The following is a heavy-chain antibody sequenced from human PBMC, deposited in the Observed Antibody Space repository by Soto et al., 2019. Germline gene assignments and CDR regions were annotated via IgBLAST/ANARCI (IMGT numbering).Heavy chain of an antibody. CDR1: GFSLSGFSLSFSGVG. CDR3: AHLRGTWCAMDF. V-gene: IGHV2-5*01. Sequence: QITLKESGPTLVKPTETLTLTCSFSGFSLSGFSLSFSGVGVTWIRQSPGKALEWLGIIYWNDSKHYSPSLRGRLSTTRATSRDHVFLTMANMDPADTGTYYCAHLRGTWCAMDFWGQGIPVIGSS. CDR2: IYWNDSK. D-gene: IGHD2-15*01. J-gene: IGHJ4*02.